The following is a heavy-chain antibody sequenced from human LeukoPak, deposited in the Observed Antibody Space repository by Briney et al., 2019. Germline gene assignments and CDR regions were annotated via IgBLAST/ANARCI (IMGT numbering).Heavy chain of an antibody. D-gene: IGHD4-17*01. J-gene: IGHJ4*02. V-gene: IGHV1-2*02. CDR2: INPNSGGT. CDR1: GYTFTGYY. CDR3: ARAYGYYDPFDY. Sequence: GASVKVSCKASGYTFTGYYMHWVRQAPGQGLEWMGWINPNSGGTNYAQKFQGRVTMTRDTSISTAYMELSRLKSDDTAVYYCARAYGYYDPFDYWGQGTLVTVSS.